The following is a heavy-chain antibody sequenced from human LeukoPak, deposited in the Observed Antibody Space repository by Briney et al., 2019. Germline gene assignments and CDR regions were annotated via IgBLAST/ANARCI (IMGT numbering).Heavy chain of an antibody. J-gene: IGHJ4*02. Sequence: PGGSLRLSCAASGFTFSSYEMNWVRQAPGKGLEWVSYISSSGSTIYYADSVKGRFTISRDNAKNSLYLQMNSLRAEDTAVYYCARFIFFLTEDGSGSHWGQGTLVTVSS. D-gene: IGHD3-10*01. CDR2: ISSSGSTI. CDR1: GFTFSSYE. CDR3: ARFIFFLTEDGSGSH. V-gene: IGHV3-48*03.